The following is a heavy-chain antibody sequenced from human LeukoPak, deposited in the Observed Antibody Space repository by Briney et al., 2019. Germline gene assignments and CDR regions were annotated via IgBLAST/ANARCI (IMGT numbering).Heavy chain of an antibody. Sequence: GGSLRLSCAASGFTFSSYAMHWVRQAPGKGLEWVAVISYDGSNKYYADSVKGRFTISRDNSKNTLYLQMNNLRAEDTAVYYCARGGDIAAAANDYWGQGTLVTVSS. CDR1: GFTFSSYA. CDR2: ISYDGSNK. V-gene: IGHV3-30*01. J-gene: IGHJ4*02. D-gene: IGHD6-13*01. CDR3: ARGGDIAAAANDY.